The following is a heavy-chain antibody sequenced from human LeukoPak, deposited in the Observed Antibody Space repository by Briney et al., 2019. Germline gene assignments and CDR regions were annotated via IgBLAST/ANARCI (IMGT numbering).Heavy chain of an antibody. Sequence: QPGGSLRLSCAASGFTFSSYSMNWVRQAPGKGLEWVSYISSSGYTVYYPDSVKGRFTISRDNAKNSLYLQMNSLRDEDTAVYYCASGKYRYGDNWFDPWGQGTLVTVSS. CDR2: ISSSGYTV. CDR3: ASGKYRYGDNWFDP. D-gene: IGHD5-18*01. V-gene: IGHV3-48*02. CDR1: GFTFSSYS. J-gene: IGHJ5*02.